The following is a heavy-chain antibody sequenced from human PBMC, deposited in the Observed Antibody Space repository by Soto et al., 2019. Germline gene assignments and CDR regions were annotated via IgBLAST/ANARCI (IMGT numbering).Heavy chain of an antibody. Sequence: ASVKVSCKASGGTFSSYATSWVRQAPGQGLEWMGGIIPIFGTANYAQKFQGRVTITADESTSTAYMELSSLRSEDTAVYYCARGRTVRGVRYYYGMDVWGQGTTVTVSS. V-gene: IGHV1-69*13. D-gene: IGHD3-10*01. CDR1: GGTFSSYA. CDR3: ARGRTVRGVRYYYGMDV. CDR2: IIPIFGTA. J-gene: IGHJ6*02.